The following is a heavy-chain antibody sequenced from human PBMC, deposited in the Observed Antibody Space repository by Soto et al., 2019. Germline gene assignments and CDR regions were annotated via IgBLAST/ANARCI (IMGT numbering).Heavy chain of an antibody. CDR2: ISYDGSNK. CDR3: ARVRFLEWLSPDY. J-gene: IGHJ4*02. CDR1: GFTFSSYA. D-gene: IGHD3-3*01. Sequence: GGSLRLSCAAPGFTFSSYAMHWVRQAPGKGLEWVAVISYDGSNKYYADSVKGRFTISRDNSKNTLYLQMNSLRAEDTAVYYCARVRFLEWLSPDYWGQGT. V-gene: IGHV3-30-3*01.